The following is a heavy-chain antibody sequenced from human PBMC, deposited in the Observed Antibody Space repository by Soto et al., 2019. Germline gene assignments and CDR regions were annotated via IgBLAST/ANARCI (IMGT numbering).Heavy chain of an antibody. CDR3: ARDSSNYDSSGYYDY. Sequence: QVQLVQSGAEVKKPGASVKVSCKPSGYTFTSYGISWVRQAPGHGLEWMGWISAYNGNTNFVQKLQSRDTMTTDTSTSTAYMELRSLRADATAVYYCARDSSNYDSSGYYDYWGQGTLVTVSS. CDR1: GYTFTSYG. J-gene: IGHJ4*02. D-gene: IGHD3-22*01. CDR2: ISAYNGNT. V-gene: IGHV1-18*04.